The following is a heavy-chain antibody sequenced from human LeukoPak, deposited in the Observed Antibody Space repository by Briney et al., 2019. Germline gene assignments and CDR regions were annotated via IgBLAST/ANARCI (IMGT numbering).Heavy chain of an antibody. CDR1: GFTFSSCE. CDR2: ISNSGSSK. D-gene: IGHD3-10*01. J-gene: IGHJ4*02. Sequence: GGSLRLSCAASGFTFSSCEVNWVRQAPGKGLEWLSYISNSGSSKYYADSVRGRFTISRDNAKNSLYLQMNSLRAEDTAVYYCARARVPGELNYWGQGTLVTVFS. V-gene: IGHV3-48*03. CDR3: ARARVPGELNY.